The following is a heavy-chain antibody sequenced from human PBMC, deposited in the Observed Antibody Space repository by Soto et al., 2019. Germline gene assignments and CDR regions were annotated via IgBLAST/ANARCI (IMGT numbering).Heavy chain of an antibody. V-gene: IGHV3-33*01. J-gene: IGHJ4*02. D-gene: IGHD4-17*01. CDR1: GFTFDTYS. Sequence: GSLRLSCEASGFTFDTYSIHFFGQPPCKWLEWLAAIWYDGTQKYYADSVKGRFIISRDNSKKTLYLEMNSLRAEDTAVYYCARAGGTTVTGLWHFDSWGQGTLVTVS. CDR3: ARAGGTTVTGLWHFDS. CDR2: IWYDGTQK.